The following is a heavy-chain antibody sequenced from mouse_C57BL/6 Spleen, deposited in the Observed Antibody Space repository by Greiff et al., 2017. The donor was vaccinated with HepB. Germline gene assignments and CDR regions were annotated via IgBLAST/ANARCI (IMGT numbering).Heavy chain of an antibody. CDR2: IYPGSGNT. J-gene: IGHJ2*01. CDR3: ARGAYYSNNFDD. V-gene: IGHV1-66*01. CDR1: GYSFTSYY. D-gene: IGHD2-5*01. Sequence: VQLQQSGPELVKPGASVKISCKASGYSFTSYYIHWVKQRPGQGLEWIGWIYPGSGNTKYNEKFKGKATLTADTSSSTAYMQLSSLTSEDSAVYYCARGAYYSNNFDDWGQGTTLTVSS.